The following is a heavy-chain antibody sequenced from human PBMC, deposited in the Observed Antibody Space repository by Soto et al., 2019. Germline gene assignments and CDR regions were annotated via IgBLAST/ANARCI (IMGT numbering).Heavy chain of an antibody. V-gene: IGHV3-64D*08. Sequence: GSLRLSCSASGFTFSSYAMHWVRQAPGKGLEYVSAISSNGGSTYYADSVKGRFTISRDNSKNTLYLQMSSLRAEDTAVYYCVKDRHIVVVPAAIDYWGQGTLVTVSS. CDR2: ISSNGGST. CDR1: GFTFSSYA. CDR3: VKDRHIVVVPAAIDY. J-gene: IGHJ4*02. D-gene: IGHD2-2*01.